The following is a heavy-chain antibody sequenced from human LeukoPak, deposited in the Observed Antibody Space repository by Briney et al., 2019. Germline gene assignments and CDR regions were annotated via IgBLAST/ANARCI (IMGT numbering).Heavy chain of an antibody. CDR2: ISYDTSSK. Sequence: GGSLRLSCAASGFTFSTYAMHWVRQAPGKGLEWVAVISYDTSSKYYADSVKGRFTISRDNSKNTLFLQMNSLRPEDTAVYYCARDMRPHMLLWPRDPDYWGQGTLVTVSS. CDR1: GFTFSTYA. D-gene: IGHD3-10*01. V-gene: IGHV3-30*04. CDR3: ARDMRPHMLLWPRDPDY. J-gene: IGHJ4*02.